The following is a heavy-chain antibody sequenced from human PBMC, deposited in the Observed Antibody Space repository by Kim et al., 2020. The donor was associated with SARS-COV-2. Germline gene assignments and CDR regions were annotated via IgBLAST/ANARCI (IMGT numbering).Heavy chain of an antibody. Sequence: GGSLRLSCVASGFMFSAYRMDWVRQAPGKGPEWVSSISSYSNYIYYADSVKGRFTISRDNAKNSVFLQMNSLRPEDTAVYYCATDERASVWGSWGQGTLLPVSS. V-gene: IGHV3-21*01. J-gene: IGHJ1*01. CDR3: ATDERASVWGS. CDR2: ISSYSNYI. CDR1: GFMFSAYR. D-gene: IGHD3-16*01.